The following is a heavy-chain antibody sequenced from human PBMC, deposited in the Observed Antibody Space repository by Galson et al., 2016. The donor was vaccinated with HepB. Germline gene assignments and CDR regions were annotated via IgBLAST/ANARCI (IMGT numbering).Heavy chain of an antibody. CDR2: IYYNGRT. CDR1: GVSITSGAYY. CDR3: ASLQLGRFYAFDI. D-gene: IGHD1-26*01. Sequence: TLSLTCTVSGVSITSGAYYWSWIRQHPGKGLEWIAYIYYNGRTSYNPSLKSRVTISLDTSKSQFSLKLSSVTAADTAVYYCASLQLGRFYAFDIWGQGTMVTVSS. V-gene: IGHV4-31*03. J-gene: IGHJ3*02.